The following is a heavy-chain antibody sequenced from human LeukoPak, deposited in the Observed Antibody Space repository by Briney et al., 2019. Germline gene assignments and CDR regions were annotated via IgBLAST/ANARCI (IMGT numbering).Heavy chain of an antibody. CDR3: ASSRAYFDY. J-gene: IGHJ4*02. CDR1: GLTFSSHW. D-gene: IGHD2-2*01. V-gene: IGHV3-30*03. CDR2: ISYDGSNK. Sequence: PGGSLRLSCAASGLTFSSHWMHWVRQAPGKGLEWVAVISYDGSNKYYADSVKGRFTISRDNSKNTLYLQMNSLRAEDTAVYYCASSRAYFDYWGQGTLVTVSS.